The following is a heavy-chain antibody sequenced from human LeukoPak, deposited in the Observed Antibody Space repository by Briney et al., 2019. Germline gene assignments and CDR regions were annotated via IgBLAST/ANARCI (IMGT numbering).Heavy chain of an antibody. Sequence: GGSLRLSCAASGFTFSSYGMHWVRQAPGKGLEWVAVISYDGSNKYYADSVKGRFTISRDNSKNTLYLQMNSLRAEDTAVYYCAKAPDYGGNSGYFQHWGQGTLVTVSS. J-gene: IGHJ1*01. CDR2: ISYDGSNK. CDR3: AKAPDYGGNSGYFQH. CDR1: GFTFSSYG. V-gene: IGHV3-30*18. D-gene: IGHD4-23*01.